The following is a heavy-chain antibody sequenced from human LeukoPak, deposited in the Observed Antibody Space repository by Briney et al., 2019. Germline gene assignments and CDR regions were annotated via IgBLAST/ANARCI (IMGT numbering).Heavy chain of an antibody. CDR3: ARDPAGGYSSGFDY. Sequence: PSQSLSLTCTVSGSSISRGYYWGWVRQSPGKGLEWIGTVYRRGTTSYNPSLGSRVTISMDMSKNQFFLKLNSMTAADTAVYYCARDPAGGYSSGFDYWGQGTLVTVSS. D-gene: IGHD5-18*01. J-gene: IGHJ4*02. V-gene: IGHV4-38-2*02. CDR2: VYRRGTT. CDR1: GSSISRGYY.